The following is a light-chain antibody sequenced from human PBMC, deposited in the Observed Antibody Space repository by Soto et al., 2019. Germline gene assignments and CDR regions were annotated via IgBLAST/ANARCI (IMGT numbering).Light chain of an antibody. CDR3: SAWDDSLSGVV. CDR1: SSNIGTNF. J-gene: IGLJ2*01. CDR2: SND. V-gene: IGLV1-47*02. Sequence: QAVVTQPPSASATPGQRVSISCSGSSSNIGTNFVSWYQQLPGTAPKLLIYSNDQRPSGVPDRFSGSKSGTSASLAISGLRSEDEADYYCSAWDDSLSGVVFGGGTKVTVL.